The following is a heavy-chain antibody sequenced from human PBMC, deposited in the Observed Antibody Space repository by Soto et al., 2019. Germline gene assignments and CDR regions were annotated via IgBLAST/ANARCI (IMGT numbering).Heavy chain of an antibody. CDR1: GFTFSSYG. D-gene: IGHD3-3*01. Sequence: GGSLRLSCAASGFTFSSYGMHWVRQAPGKGLVWVSRINSDGSSTSYADSVKGRFTISRDNAKNTLYLQMNSLRAEDTAVYYCAREVYDFWSGYYMYYYGMDVWGQGTTVTVSS. V-gene: IGHV3-74*01. J-gene: IGHJ6*02. CDR3: AREVYDFWSGYYMYYYGMDV. CDR2: INSDGSST.